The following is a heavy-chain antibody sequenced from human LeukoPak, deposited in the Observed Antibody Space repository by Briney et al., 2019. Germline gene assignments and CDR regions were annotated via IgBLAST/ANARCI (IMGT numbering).Heavy chain of an antibody. J-gene: IGHJ3*01. CDR1: GFTFNLAW. Sequence: PGGSLRLSCAASGFTFNLAWINWVRQAPGKGLEWVGRIKNKIDGGTTDYAAPVKGRFTISRDDSKNTVYLQMNSLKAEDTAVYYCARDWYYAFDFWGQGTMVTVSS. CDR3: ARDWYYAFDF. D-gene: IGHD3-9*01. CDR2: IKNKIDGGTT. V-gene: IGHV3-15*07.